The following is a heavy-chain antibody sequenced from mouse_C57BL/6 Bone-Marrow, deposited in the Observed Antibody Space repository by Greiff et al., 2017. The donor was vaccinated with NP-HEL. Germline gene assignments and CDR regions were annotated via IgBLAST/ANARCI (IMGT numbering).Heavy chain of an antibody. CDR2: IDPSDSET. V-gene: IGHV1-52*01. CDR1: GYTFTSYW. J-gene: IGHJ3*01. Sequence: QVQLQQPGAELVRPGSSVKLSCKASGYTFTSYWMHWVKQRPIQGLEWIGNIDPSDSETHYNQKFKDKATLTVDKSSSTAYMQLSSLTSEDSAVYYCAFYYYGSSPFAYWGQGTLVTVSA. D-gene: IGHD1-1*01. CDR3: AFYYYGSSPFAY.